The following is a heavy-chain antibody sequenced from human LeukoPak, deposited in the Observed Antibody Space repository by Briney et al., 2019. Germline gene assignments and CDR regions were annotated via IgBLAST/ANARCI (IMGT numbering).Heavy chain of an antibody. J-gene: IGHJ4*02. D-gene: IGHD1-26*01. V-gene: IGHV3-15*01. CDR2: IKSKTDGGTT. CDR1: GFTFNNAW. Sequence: GGSLRLSCAASGFTFNNAWMSWVRQAPGKGLEWVGRIKSKTDGGTTDYAAPVKGRFTISRADSKNTLFMDMSSLKTEDTDDYYCAAAVKVGGYWGQGTLVTVSS. CDR3: AAAVKVGGY.